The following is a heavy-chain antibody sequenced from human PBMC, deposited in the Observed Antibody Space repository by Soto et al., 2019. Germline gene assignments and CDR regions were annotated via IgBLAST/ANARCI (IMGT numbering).Heavy chain of an antibody. Sequence: LRLSCAASGSTFRSYGMHWVRQAPGKGLEWVALISYPETNKEFADSVKGRFTISRDNSENTLYLQMNSLRVEDTAVYYCAKCRYSGSYRDAFDIWGQGTMVTVSS. V-gene: IGHV3-30*18. CDR1: GSTFRSYG. J-gene: IGHJ3*02. CDR3: AKCRYSGSYRDAFDI. D-gene: IGHD1-26*01. CDR2: ISYPETNK.